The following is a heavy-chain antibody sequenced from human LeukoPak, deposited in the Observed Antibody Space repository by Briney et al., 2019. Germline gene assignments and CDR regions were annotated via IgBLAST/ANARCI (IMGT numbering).Heavy chain of an antibody. CDR3: ATGGSTFGY. J-gene: IGHJ4*02. CDR1: GFTFSRYW. V-gene: IGHV3-7*02. Sequence: PGGSLRLSCADPGFTFSRYWLNWLCQPPGKGLERVAKIKQDGSENYYVDAVKGRFTISRDNAENSLYLQMNSLRDEDTALYYCATGGSTFGYWGQGTLVTVSS. CDR2: IKQDGSEN. D-gene: IGHD2/OR15-2a*01.